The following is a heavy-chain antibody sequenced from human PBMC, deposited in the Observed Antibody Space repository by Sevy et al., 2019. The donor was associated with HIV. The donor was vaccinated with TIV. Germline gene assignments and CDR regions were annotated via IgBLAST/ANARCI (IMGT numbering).Heavy chain of an antibody. J-gene: IGHJ6*02. V-gene: IGHV4-59*02. D-gene: IGHD3-10*01. CDR3: ARDRGYDNSYGMDV. CDR2: IYYSGYT. CDR1: ADSVTSYY. Sequence: SETLSLTCTVSADSVTSYYWNWIRQPPGKGLEWIGYIYYSGYTNYNPSLKSRVTISLDTSKKQFSLKVSSVTAADTAVYYCARDRGYDNSYGMDVWGQGTTVTVSS.